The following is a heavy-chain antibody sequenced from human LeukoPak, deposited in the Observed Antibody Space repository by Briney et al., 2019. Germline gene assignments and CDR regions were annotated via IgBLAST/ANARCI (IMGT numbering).Heavy chain of an antibody. D-gene: IGHD6-19*01. Sequence: SGTLSPTCAVSGGSISSSNWWSWVRQPPGKGLEWIGEIYHSGSTNYNLSLKSRVTISVDKSKNQFSLKLSSVTAADTAVYYCARDLPRIAVAGSDRYWYFDLWGRGTLVTVSS. CDR1: GGSISSSNW. CDR3: ARDLPRIAVAGSDRYWYFDL. CDR2: IYHSGST. V-gene: IGHV4-4*02. J-gene: IGHJ2*01.